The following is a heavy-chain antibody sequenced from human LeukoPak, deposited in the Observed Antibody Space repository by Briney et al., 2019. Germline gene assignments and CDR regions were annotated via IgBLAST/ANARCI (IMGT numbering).Heavy chain of an antibody. D-gene: IGHD1-26*01. CDR2: INPYSGDT. CDR3: ARVAMSGIGSDDF. Sequence: GASVKVSCKASGYTFTGYYMHWVRQAPGQGLEWMGWINPYSGDTNYAQKFQGRVTMTRDTSISTAYMELSSLKSDDTAVYCARVAMSGIGSDDFWGQGTLVTASS. V-gene: IGHV1-2*02. CDR1: GYTFTGYY. J-gene: IGHJ4*02.